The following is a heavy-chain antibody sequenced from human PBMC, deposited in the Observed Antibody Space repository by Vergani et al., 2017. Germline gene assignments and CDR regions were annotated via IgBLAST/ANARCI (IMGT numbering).Heavy chain of an antibody. CDR2: IYHSGST. J-gene: IGHJ4*02. CDR1: GYSISSGYY. D-gene: IGHD4-17*01. CDR3: ARLPYGDYYFDY. V-gene: IGHV4-38-2*01. Sequence: QVQLQESGPGLVKPSETLSLTCAVSGYSISSGYYWGWIRQPPGKGLEWIGSIYHSGSTYYKPSLKSRVTIAVDTSKNQFSLKLSSVTAADTAVYYCARLPYGDYYFDYWGQGTLVTVSS.